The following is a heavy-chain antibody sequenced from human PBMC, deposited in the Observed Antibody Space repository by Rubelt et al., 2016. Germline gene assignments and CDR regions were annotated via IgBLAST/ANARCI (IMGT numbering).Heavy chain of an antibody. J-gene: IGHJ4*02. CDR1: GFTFSSYA. CDR2: ISHDGSNK. CDR3: ARVNYFASGSSGFDY. D-gene: IGHD3-10*01. Sequence: VQLLESGGGLVQPGGSLRLSCAASGFTFSSYAMSWVRQAPGKGLEWVAFISHDGSNKYYAESVKGRFTISRDNSENTLFLQMNSLRAEDTAVFYCARVNYFASGSSGFDYWGQGNLVTVSS. V-gene: IGHV3-30*04.